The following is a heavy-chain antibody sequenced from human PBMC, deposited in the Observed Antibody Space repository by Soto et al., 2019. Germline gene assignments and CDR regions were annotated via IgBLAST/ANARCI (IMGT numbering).Heavy chain of an antibody. V-gene: IGHV4-4*02. D-gene: IGHD1-20*01. Sequence: QVQLQESGPGLVKPSGTLSLTCAVSGGSISSTHWWTWVRQSPGKGLEYIGEISHSGTSNSNPSLKRSVTPSVDKSKNHFSLTLTSVTAADTAVYYCARVVLSITPGAFDAWGQGTPVIVSS. CDR1: GGSISSTHW. J-gene: IGHJ3*01. CDR3: ARVVLSITPGAFDA. CDR2: ISHSGTS.